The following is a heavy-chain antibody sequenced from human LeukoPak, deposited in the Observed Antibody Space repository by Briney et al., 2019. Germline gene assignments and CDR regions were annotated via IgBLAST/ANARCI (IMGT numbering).Heavy chain of an antibody. J-gene: IGHJ3*02. CDR1: GGSISSDLYY. V-gene: IGHV4-61*02. D-gene: IGHD3-22*01. CDR3: ASTSYDSRAFDI. CDR2: FYNSGRT. Sequence: SETLSLTCTVSGGSISSDLYYWNWIRQPAGKGLEWIGRFYNSGRTNFNPSLKSRVTISADTSKNQFSLKLRSVTAADTAVYYCASTSYDSRAFDIWGQGTMVTVSS.